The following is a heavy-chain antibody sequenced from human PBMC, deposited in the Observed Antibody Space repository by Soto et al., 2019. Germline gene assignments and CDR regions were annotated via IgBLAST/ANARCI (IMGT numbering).Heavy chain of an antibody. CDR3: ARPQGGTDWLAP. D-gene: IGHD3-16*01. J-gene: IGHJ5*02. CDR2: VDPSDSYV. V-gene: IGHV5-10-1*01. CDR1: GYNFDNYW. Sequence: PGESLKISCKTSGYNFDNYWIIWVRQMPGKGLEWMGRVDPSDSYVNYSPSFQGHIAISIDKSINTAYLQWSSLKASDTAIYYCARPQGGTDWLAPWVQGTLVTVSS.